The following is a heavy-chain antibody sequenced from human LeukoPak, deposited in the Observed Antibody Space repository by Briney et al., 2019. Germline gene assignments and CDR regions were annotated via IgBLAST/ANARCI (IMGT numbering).Heavy chain of an antibody. Sequence: PGGSLRLSCSASGFIFTDYTIRWVRQAPGKGLEYVSAITNYGDATYYADSVKGRFTISRDNSKNTVWLQMSSLRPEDTAVYYCVKDTRDTRDDYWGQGTLVTVSS. CDR1: GFIFTDYT. V-gene: IGHV3-64D*06. J-gene: IGHJ4*02. CDR3: VKDTRDTRDDY. CDR2: ITNYGDAT. D-gene: IGHD5-24*01.